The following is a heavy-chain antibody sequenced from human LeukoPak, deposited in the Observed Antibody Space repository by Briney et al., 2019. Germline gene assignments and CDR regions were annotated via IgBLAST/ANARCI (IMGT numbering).Heavy chain of an antibody. CDR2: IFTTGST. Sequence: SETLSLTCAVSGGSIRSSNHYWGWIRQPAGKGLEWIGRIFTTGSTNYNPSLKSRVTMSVDTSKNQLSLGLSSVTAADTAVYYCARARYGSGSYHYMDVWGKGTTVTISS. D-gene: IGHD3-10*01. CDR3: ARARYGSGSYHYMDV. CDR1: GGSIRSSNHY. J-gene: IGHJ6*03. V-gene: IGHV4-61*02.